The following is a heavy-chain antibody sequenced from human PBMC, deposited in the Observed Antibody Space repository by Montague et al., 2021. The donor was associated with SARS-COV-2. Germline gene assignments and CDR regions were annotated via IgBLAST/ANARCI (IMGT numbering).Heavy chain of an antibody. V-gene: IGHV4-39*01. CDR2: IYYSGST. J-gene: IGHJ5*02. CDR1: GGSISSSSYY. D-gene: IGHD3-9*01. CDR3: ARSPTYYHILTGYFNGPNWFDP. Sequence: ETLSLTCTVSGGSISSSSYYWGWIRQPPGKGLEWIGSIYYSGSTXYNPSLKSRVTISVDTSKNQFSLKLSSVTAADTAVYYCARSPTYYHILTGYFNGPNWFDPWGQGTLVTVSS.